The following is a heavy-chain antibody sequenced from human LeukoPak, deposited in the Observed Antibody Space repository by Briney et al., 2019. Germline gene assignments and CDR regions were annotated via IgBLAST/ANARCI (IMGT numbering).Heavy chain of an antibody. D-gene: IGHD6-13*01. J-gene: IGHJ4*02. Sequence: PSETLSLTCDVYGGSFSGYYWSWIRQPPGKGLEWIGEINHSGSTNYNPSLKSRVTISVDTSKNQFSLKLSSVTAADTAVYYCARAGSSSWFRIDYWGQGTLVTVSS. CDR3: ARAGSSSWFRIDY. CDR1: GGSFSGYY. V-gene: IGHV4-34*01. CDR2: INHSGST.